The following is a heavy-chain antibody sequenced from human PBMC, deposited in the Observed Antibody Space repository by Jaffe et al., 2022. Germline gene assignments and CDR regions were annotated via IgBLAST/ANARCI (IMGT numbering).Heavy chain of an antibody. J-gene: IGHJ4*02. CDR3: ARDGGSYPAAYYY. CDR2: ISSNGGST. CDR1: GFTFSSYA. V-gene: IGHV3-64*01. D-gene: IGHD1-26*01. Sequence: EVQLVESGGGLVQPGGSLRLSCAASGFTFSSYAMHWVRQAPGKGLEYVSAISSNGGSTYYANSVKGRFTISRDNSKNTLYLQMGSLRAEDMAVYYCARDGGSYPAAYYYWGQGTLVTVSS.